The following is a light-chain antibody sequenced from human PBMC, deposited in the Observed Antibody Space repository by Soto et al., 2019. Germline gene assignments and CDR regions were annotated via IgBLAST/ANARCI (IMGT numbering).Light chain of an antibody. CDR1: SGHSSYA. J-gene: IGLJ2*01. CDR2: VNSDGSH. V-gene: IGLV4-69*01. CDR3: QTWGTGIHVV. Sequence: QLVLTQSPSASASLGASVKLTCTLSSGHSSYAIAWHQQQSGKGPRSLMKVNSDGSHYKGDGIPDRFSGSSSGAERYLTISRLQSEDEADYYCQTWGTGIHVVFGGGTKLTVL.